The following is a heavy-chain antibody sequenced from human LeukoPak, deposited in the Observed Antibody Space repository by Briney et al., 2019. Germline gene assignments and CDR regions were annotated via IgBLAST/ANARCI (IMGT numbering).Heavy chain of an antibody. J-gene: IGHJ4*02. CDR2: ISGGGDK. V-gene: IGHV3-23*01. CDR3: AKDVNSSGYYLGFDY. Sequence: PGGSLRLSCAASGFTFSSYAMSWVRQAPGKGLEWVTTISGGGDKQYADHVKGRFTVSRGDSKNTLYLQMNSLRAEDTALYYCAKDVNSSGYYLGFDYWGQGTLVTVSS. CDR1: GFTFSSYA. D-gene: IGHD3-22*01.